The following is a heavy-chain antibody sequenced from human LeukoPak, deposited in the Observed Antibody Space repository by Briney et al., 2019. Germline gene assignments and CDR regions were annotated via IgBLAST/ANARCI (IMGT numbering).Heavy chain of an antibody. Sequence: PSETLFLTCAVSGGSISSGGYSWSWIRQPPGKGLEWIGYIYHSGSTYYNPSLKSRVTISVDRSKNQFSLKLSSVTAADTAVYYCARALSAYYYGSGSYNPHYLDYWGQGTLVTVSS. CDR1: GGSISSGGYS. CDR2: IYHSGST. J-gene: IGHJ4*02. V-gene: IGHV4-30-2*01. D-gene: IGHD3-10*01. CDR3: ARALSAYYYGSGSYNPHYLDY.